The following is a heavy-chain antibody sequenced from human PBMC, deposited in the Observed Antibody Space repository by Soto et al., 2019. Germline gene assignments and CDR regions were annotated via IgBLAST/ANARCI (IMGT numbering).Heavy chain of an antibody. D-gene: IGHD2-2*01. CDR2: VSAYNRNT. J-gene: IGHJ4*02. Sequence: QVQLVQSGAEVKKPGASVKVSCRASGFTFSNYGITWVRQAPGQGLEWMGWVSAYNRNTDMAQKFEDRVTLTTDTAKQTAYLELRGLRPDDTAVYFCARERQYEPLLYWGQGTLVTVSS. CDR3: ARERQYEPLLY. V-gene: IGHV1-18*04. CDR1: GFTFSNYG.